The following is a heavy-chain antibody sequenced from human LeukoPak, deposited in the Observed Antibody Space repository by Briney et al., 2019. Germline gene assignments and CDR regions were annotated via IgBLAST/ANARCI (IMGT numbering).Heavy chain of an antibody. Sequence: PSGTLSLTCTVSGGSISSYYWSWIRQPPGKGLEWIGFIYNSGSTNYNPSLKSRVTMSVDTSKNQFSLKLSSVTAADTAVYYCARGFSGSWYFDYWGQGTLVTVSS. D-gene: IGHD6-13*01. CDR1: GGSISSYY. J-gene: IGHJ4*02. V-gene: IGHV4-59*01. CDR3: ARGFSGSWYFDY. CDR2: IYNSGST.